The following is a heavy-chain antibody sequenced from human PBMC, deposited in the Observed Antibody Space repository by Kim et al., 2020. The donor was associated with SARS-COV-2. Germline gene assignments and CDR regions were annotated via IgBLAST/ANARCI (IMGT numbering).Heavy chain of an antibody. V-gene: IGHV3-11*06. D-gene: IGHD6-19*01. Sequence: DSLKGRVSNSRDNAKDSLYLQMSSLRADDTAIYYCARGAYTGGWYPDYFDYWGQGTLVTVSS. J-gene: IGHJ4*02. CDR3: ARGAYTGGWYPDYFDY.